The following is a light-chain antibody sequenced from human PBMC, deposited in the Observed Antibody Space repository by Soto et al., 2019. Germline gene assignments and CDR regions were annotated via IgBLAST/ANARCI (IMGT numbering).Light chain of an antibody. CDR3: QQYSSLPHT. J-gene: IGKJ2*01. V-gene: IGKV3-20*01. Sequence: ESVLTQSPGPLSLSPGETATLSCRASQSVTNRYFAWYQQRPGQAPRRLIYGISNRATGIPDRFSGSGSGTDFTLTISRLEPEDFVVYYFQQYSSLPHTFGQGT. CDR2: GIS. CDR1: QSVTNRY.